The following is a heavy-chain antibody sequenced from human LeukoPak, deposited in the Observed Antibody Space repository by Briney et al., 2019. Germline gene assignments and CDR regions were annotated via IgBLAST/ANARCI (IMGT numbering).Heavy chain of an antibody. CDR3: ARDRGVVVAAMVFDP. Sequence: ASVKVSCKASGYTFTSYDINWVRQAPGQGLEWMGWVNPKSGNTGYKQKFQARVTITRDTSITTAYMVLSSLTSDDTAVYYCARDRGVVVAAMVFDPWGQGTLVTVSS. D-gene: IGHD2-15*01. CDR2: VNPKSGNT. CDR1: GYTFTSYD. J-gene: IGHJ5*02. V-gene: IGHV1-8*03.